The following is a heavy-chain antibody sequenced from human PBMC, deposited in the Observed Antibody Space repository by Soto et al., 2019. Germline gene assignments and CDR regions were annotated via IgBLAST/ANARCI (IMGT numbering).Heavy chain of an antibody. CDR2: IYWDDDK. V-gene: IGHV2-5*02. Sequence: QITLKESGPTLVKPTQTLTLTCTFSGLSLSTTGVGVGWIRQPPGKALEWLALIYWDDDKRYSPSLKSRLTITKDTSKNQVVLTTTNMDPVDTATYYCVQSRCGGDCLQSYSSHSYYGLDVWGQGTTVTVFS. D-gene: IGHD2-21*02. CDR1: GLSLSTTGVG. J-gene: IGHJ6*02. CDR3: VQSRCGGDCLQSYSSHSYYGLDV.